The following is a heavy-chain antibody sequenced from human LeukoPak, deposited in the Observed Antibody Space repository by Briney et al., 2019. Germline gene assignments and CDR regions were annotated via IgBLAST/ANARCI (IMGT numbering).Heavy chain of an antibody. J-gene: IGHJ5*02. D-gene: IGHD6-13*01. CDR1: GGSISSYY. V-gene: IGHV4-59*08. CDR2: IYYSGSS. CDR3: ARQGPKYSSSWYGLDP. Sequence: TLSLTCTVSGGSISSYYWSWIRQPPGKGLEWIGYIYYSGSSNYNPSLKSRVTISVDTSKNQFSLRLSSVTAADTAVYYCARQGPKYSSSWYGLDPWGQGTLVTVSS.